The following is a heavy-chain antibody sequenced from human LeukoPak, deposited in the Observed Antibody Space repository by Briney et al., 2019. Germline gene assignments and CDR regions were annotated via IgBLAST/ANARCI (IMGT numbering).Heavy chain of an antibody. Sequence: ASVKVSCKASGYTFTGYYMHWVRQAPGQGLEWMGWINPNSGGTNYAQKFQGRVTMTRDTSISTAYMELSRLRSDDTAVYYCARDRVVVVQAQISHYYYYGMDVWGQGTTVTVSS. D-gene: IGHD2-2*01. CDR2: INPNSGGT. J-gene: IGHJ6*02. CDR3: ARDRVVVVQAQISHYYYYGMDV. CDR1: GYTFTGYY. V-gene: IGHV1-2*02.